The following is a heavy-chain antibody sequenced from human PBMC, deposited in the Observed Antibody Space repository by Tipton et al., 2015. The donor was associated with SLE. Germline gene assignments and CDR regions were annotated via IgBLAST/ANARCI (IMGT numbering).Heavy chain of an antibody. Sequence: SLRLSCAASGFTFSSYWMHWVRQAPGKGLVWVSRINSDGSSTTYADSVKGRFTISRDNAKNTLYLQMNSRRAEDTAVYYCARGLDWSVAGTAYFHHWGQGTLVTVSS. CDR2: INSDGSST. CDR1: GFTFSSYW. J-gene: IGHJ1*01. CDR3: ARGLDWSVAGTAYFHH. V-gene: IGHV3-74*03. D-gene: IGHD6-19*01.